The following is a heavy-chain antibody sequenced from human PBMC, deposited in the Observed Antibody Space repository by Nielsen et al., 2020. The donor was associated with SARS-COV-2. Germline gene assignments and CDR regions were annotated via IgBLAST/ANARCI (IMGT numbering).Heavy chain of an antibody. V-gene: IGHV3-7*01. CDR3: AVGPLEY. CDR1: GFIFSYSP. D-gene: IGHD3-10*01. CDR2: IKPDGGDR. J-gene: IGHJ4*02. Sequence: GESLKISCATSGFIFSYSPMTWVRQAPGKGLEWVATIKPDGGDRFYADSVKGRFTISRDNTKNSLSLQMNSLRADDTAVYYCAVGPLEYWGQGTVVTVSS.